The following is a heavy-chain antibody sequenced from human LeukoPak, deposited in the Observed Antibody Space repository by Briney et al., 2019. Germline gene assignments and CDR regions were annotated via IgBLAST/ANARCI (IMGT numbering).Heavy chain of an antibody. CDR2: MNPNSGNT. D-gene: IGHD2-15*01. V-gene: IGHV1-8*01. J-gene: IGHJ5*02. Sequence: PLASVKVSCKASGYTFTSYDINWVRQATGQGLEWMGWMNPNSGNTGYAQKFQGRVTMTRNTSISTAYMELSSLRSEDTAVYYCARGRYCSGGSCRAGSWFDPWGQGTLVTVSS. CDR1: GYTFTSYD. CDR3: ARGRYCSGGSCRAGSWFDP.